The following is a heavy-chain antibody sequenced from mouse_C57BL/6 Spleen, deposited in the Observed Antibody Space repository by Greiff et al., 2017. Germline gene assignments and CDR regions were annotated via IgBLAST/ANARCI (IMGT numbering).Heavy chain of an antibody. CDR2: IDPENGDT. D-gene: IGHD1-1*01. CDR3: TTPYYYGSSRFAY. Sequence: VQLQQSGAELVRPGASVKLSCTASGFNIKDDYMHWVKQRPEQGLEWIGWIDPENGDTEYASKFQGKATITADTSSNTAYLQLSSLTSEDTAVYYCTTPYYYGSSRFAYWGQGTLVTVSA. J-gene: IGHJ3*01. V-gene: IGHV14-4*01. CDR1: GFNIKDDY.